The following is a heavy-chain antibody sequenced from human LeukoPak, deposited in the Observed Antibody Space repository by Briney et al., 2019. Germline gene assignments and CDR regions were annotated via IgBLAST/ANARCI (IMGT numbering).Heavy chain of an antibody. Sequence: ETLSLTCTVSGGSISSYYWSWIRQPPGKGLEWIGYMYYSGSTKYNPSLKSRVTISVATSKNQFSLQLSSVTAADTAVYYCARRDGNWNYFDYWGQGTLVTVSS. CDR3: ARRDGNWNYFDY. D-gene: IGHD1-1*01. V-gene: IGHV4-59*08. CDR1: GGSISSYY. CDR2: MYYSGST. J-gene: IGHJ4*02.